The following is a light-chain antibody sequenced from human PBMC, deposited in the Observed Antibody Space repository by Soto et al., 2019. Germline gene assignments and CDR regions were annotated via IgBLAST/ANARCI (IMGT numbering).Light chain of an antibody. CDR2: ANS. V-gene: IGLV1-40*01. CDR3: QSYDSSLSGYV. CDR1: SSNIGGYD. J-gene: IGLJ1*01. Sequence: QAVVTQPPSVSGAPGQRVTFSCTGSSSNIGGYDVHWYQQLPGTAPKLLIYANSNRPSGVPDRFSGSKSGSSVSLAITGLQAEDEAEYYCQSYDSSLSGYVFGAGTKGTVL.